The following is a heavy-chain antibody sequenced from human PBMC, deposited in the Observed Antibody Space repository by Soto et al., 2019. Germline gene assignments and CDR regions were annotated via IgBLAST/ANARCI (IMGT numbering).Heavy chain of an antibody. CDR3: AKDLAAAETY. Sequence: PGGSLRLSCAGSGFTFISYAMSWVRQAPGKGLEWVSAISGSGGSTYYADSVKGRFTISRDNSKNTLYLQMNSLRAEDTAVYYCAKDLAAAETYWGQGTLVTVSS. CDR2: ISGSGGST. J-gene: IGHJ4*02. D-gene: IGHD6-13*01. V-gene: IGHV3-23*01. CDR1: GFTFISYA.